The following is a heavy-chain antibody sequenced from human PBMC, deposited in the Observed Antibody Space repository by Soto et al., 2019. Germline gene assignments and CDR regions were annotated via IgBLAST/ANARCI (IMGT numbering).Heavy chain of an antibody. D-gene: IGHD2-21*01. Sequence: SETLSLTCTVSGGSISSSSYYWGWIRQPPGKGLEWIGSIYYSGSTYYNPSLKSRVTISVDTSKNQFSLKLSSVTAADTAVYYCARETSTLCGGDCYSEPDFAYWGQGTLVTVSS. CDR3: ARETSTLCGGDCYSEPDFAY. CDR2: IYYSGST. J-gene: IGHJ4*02. CDR1: GGSISSSSYY. V-gene: IGHV4-39*01.